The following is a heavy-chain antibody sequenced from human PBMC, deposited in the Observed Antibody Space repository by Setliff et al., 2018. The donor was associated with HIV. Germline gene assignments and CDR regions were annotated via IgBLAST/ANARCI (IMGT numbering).Heavy chain of an antibody. CDR3: VRGVTRDISGYYRDEYFQH. D-gene: IGHD3-22*01. CDR1: GYIITGYL. CDR2: ISPYNGDT. Sequence: ASVKVSCKASGYIITGYLIHWVRQAPGQGLEWMGWISPYNGDTRFAQSLQGRVTLTTDTSTNTAYMEMRTLRSDDTAVYYCVRGVTRDISGYYRDEYFQHWGQGTPVTVSS. V-gene: IGHV1-18*04. J-gene: IGHJ1*01.